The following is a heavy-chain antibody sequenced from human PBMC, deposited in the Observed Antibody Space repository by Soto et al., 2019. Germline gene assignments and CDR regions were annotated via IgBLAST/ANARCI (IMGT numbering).Heavy chain of an antibody. CDR3: VKGGRNMAAPLDY. V-gene: IGHV1-2*02. Sequence: QVQLVQSGAEVKKPGASVKVSCKGSGYTFSGHYMHWVRQAPGQGLEWMGWINPNSGGSNSAQTFQGRVTMTRDTYISTIYMELSRLTSDDTAVYYCVKGGRNMAAPLDYWGQGTVVTASS. CDR1: GYTFSGHY. CDR2: INPNSGGS. J-gene: IGHJ4*02. D-gene: IGHD6-6*01.